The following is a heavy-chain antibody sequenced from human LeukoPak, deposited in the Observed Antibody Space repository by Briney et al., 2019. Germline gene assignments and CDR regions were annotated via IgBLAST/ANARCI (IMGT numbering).Heavy chain of an antibody. CDR2: ISPTGSYT. V-gene: IGHV3-11*03. Sequence: PGGSLRLSCEASGFMLSVYYMSWFRLAPGKSLEWIGYISPTGSYTTYADSVRGRFTISRDNAKNLLFLQMNDLTTDDTAVYYCARKLGGAQCGGDCFFDHWGQGTLVTVSS. J-gene: IGHJ4*02. CDR1: GFMLSVYY. CDR3: ARKLGGAQCGGDCFFDH. D-gene: IGHD2-21*02.